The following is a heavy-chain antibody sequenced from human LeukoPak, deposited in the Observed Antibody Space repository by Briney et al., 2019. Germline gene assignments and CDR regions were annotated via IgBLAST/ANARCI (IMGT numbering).Heavy chain of an antibody. CDR2: INPSGGST. CDR1: GYTFTSYY. D-gene: IGHD6-13*01. V-gene: IGHV1-46*01. CDR3: AVVAAAAEIDY. J-gene: IGHJ4*02. Sequence: ASVKVSCKASGYTFTSYYMHWVRQAPGQGLEWMGIINPSGGSTSYAQKFQGRVTMTRNTSISTAYMELSSLRSEDTAVYYCAVVAAAAEIDYWGQGTLVTVSS.